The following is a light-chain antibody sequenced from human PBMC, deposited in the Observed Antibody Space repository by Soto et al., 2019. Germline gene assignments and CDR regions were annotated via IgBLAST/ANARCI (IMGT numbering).Light chain of an antibody. CDR3: QQYGSSRT. V-gene: IGKV3-20*01. CDR2: GAS. Sequence: EIVLTQSPGTLSFSPGERATLSCRASHNVGSNYLAWYQQKPGQAPRLLIFGASGRATGIPDRFSGSGSGTNFTLTISILEPEDFAVYYCQQYGSSRTFGQGTKVDIK. J-gene: IGKJ1*01. CDR1: HNVGSNY.